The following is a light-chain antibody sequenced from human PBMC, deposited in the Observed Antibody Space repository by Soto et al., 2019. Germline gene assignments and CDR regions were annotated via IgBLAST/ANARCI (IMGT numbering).Light chain of an antibody. Sequence: QSALTQPASVSGSPGQSIAISCTGASSDVGGYNYVSWYQQYPGKAPKLMIYDVSKRPSGVSSRFSGSKSGNTASLTISGLHAEDEADYYCSSYTSSSTLVVFGGGTKLTVL. CDR2: DVS. CDR3: SSYTSSSTLVV. J-gene: IGLJ2*01. CDR1: SSDVGGYNY. V-gene: IGLV2-14*01.